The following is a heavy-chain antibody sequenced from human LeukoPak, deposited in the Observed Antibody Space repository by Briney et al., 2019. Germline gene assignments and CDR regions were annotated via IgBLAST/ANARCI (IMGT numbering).Heavy chain of an antibody. D-gene: IGHD2-15*01. Sequence: ASVKVSCKASGYTFTSYGISWVRQAPGQGLEWMGWISAYNGNTNYAQKLQGRVTMTTDTSTSTAYMELRSPRSDDTAVYYCARDVGYCSGGSRPSFDYWGQGTLVTVSS. CDR2: ISAYNGNT. CDR3: ARDVGYCSGGSRPSFDY. J-gene: IGHJ4*02. V-gene: IGHV1-18*01. CDR1: GYTFTSYG.